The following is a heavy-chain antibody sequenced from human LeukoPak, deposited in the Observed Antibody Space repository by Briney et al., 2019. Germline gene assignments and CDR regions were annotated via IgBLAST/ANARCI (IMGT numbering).Heavy chain of an antibody. V-gene: IGHV4-4*07. CDR1: GGSITSYY. CDR3: ARFRGGSSAYYYYYMDV. Sequence: SETLPLTCTVSGGSITSYYWSWIRQPPGKGLEWIGRIYTSGNTNYNPSLKSRVTMSVDTSKNQFSLKLSSVTAADTAVYYCARFRGGSSAYYYYYMDVWGKGTTVTVSS. D-gene: IGHD6-6*01. J-gene: IGHJ6*03. CDR2: IYTSGNT.